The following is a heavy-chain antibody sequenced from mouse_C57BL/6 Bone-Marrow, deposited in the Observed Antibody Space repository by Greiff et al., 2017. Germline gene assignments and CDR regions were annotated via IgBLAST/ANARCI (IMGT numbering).Heavy chain of an antibody. Sequence: EVKLMESGGGLVQPKGSLKLSCAASGFSFNTYAMNWVRQAPGKGLEWVARIRSKSNNYATYYADSVKDRFTISRDDSESMLYLQMNNLKTEDTAMYYCVRRVNSTPEYFDVWGTGTTVTVSS. J-gene: IGHJ1*03. V-gene: IGHV10-1*01. CDR3: VRRVNSTPEYFDV. D-gene: IGHD2-5*01. CDR1: GFSFNTYA. CDR2: IRSKSNNYAT.